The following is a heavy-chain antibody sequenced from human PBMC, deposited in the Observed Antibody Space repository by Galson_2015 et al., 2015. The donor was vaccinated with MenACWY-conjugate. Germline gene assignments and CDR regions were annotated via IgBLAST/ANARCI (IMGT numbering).Heavy chain of an antibody. CDR1: GFTLRPYW. Sequence: SLRLSCAASGFTLRPYWMSWVRPAPGQGLEWVATIPAAGRETHYVDSVKDRFTISRDNAKNSLYLQMNGLRADDTAVYYCARPGRGRLTVPGPYYCDHWGQGTLVTVSS. CDR3: ARPGRGRLTVPGPYYCDH. V-gene: IGHV3-7*03. D-gene: IGHD1-26*01. J-gene: IGHJ4*02. CDR2: IPAAGRET.